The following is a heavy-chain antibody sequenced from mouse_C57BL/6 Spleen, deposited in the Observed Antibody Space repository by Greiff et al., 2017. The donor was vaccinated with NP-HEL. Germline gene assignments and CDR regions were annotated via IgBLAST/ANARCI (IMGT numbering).Heavy chain of an antibody. V-gene: IGHV5-17*01. J-gene: IGHJ4*01. D-gene: IGHD1-1*01. CDR2: ISSGSSTI. CDR1: GFTFSDYG. CDR3: ANRITTVVAKYYYAMDY. Sequence: DVHLVESGGGLVKPGGSLKLSCAASGFTFSDYGMHWVRQAPEKGLEWVAYISSGSSTIYYADTVKGRFTISRDNAKNTLFLQMTSLRSEDTAMYYCANRITTVVAKYYYAMDYWGQGTSVTVSS.